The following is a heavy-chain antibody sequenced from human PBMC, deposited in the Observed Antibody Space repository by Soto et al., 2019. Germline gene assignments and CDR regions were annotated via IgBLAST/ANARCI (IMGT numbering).Heavy chain of an antibody. D-gene: IGHD6-19*01. V-gene: IGHV1-69*13. CDR2: IIPIFGTA. Sequence: SVKVSCKASGVTFSSYAISWVRQAPGQGLEWMGGIIPIFGTANYAQKFQGRVTITADESTSTAYMELSSLRSEDTAVYYCARDAPGIAVAGTPGWFDPWGQGTLVTVSS. CDR3: ARDAPGIAVAGTPGWFDP. J-gene: IGHJ5*02. CDR1: GVTFSSYA.